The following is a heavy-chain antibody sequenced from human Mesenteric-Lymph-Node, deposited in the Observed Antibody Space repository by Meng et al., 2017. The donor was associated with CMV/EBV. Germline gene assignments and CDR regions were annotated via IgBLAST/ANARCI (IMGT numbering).Heavy chain of an antibody. CDR2: ISCDGGRT. Sequence: GESLKISCAASGFTFDVYAMHWVRQAPGKGLEWVSVISCDGGRTYYADSVKGRFTISRDNSKNSLYLQMNSLRAEDTAVYYCASLSTWLRITGTASWFDPWGQGTLVTVSS. D-gene: IGHD1-7*01. CDR3: ASLSTWLRITGTASWFDP. CDR1: GFTFDVYA. J-gene: IGHJ5*02. V-gene: IGHV3-43D*03.